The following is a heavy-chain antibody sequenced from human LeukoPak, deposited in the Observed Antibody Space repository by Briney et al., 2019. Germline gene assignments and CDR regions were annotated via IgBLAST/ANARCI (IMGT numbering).Heavy chain of an antibody. J-gene: IGHJ4*02. CDR3: ATLGAYYSGRNGYYYFDY. Sequence: SETLSLTCTVSGGSISSYYWSWIRQPPGKGLEWIGYIYYSGSTKCNPSLKSRVTISVDTSKKEFSLKLSSVTAADTAVYYCATLGAYYSGRNGYYYFDYWGQGALVTVSS. D-gene: IGHD3-22*01. V-gene: IGHV4-59*08. CDR1: GGSISSYY. CDR2: IYYSGST.